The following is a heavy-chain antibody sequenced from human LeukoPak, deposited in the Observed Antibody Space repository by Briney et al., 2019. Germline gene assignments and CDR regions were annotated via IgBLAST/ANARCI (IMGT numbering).Heavy chain of an antibody. D-gene: IGHD3-16*01. V-gene: IGHV3-33*01. CDR2: ICYDGSNT. Sequence: GRSLRLSCAASGFTFSSYGMHWVRQAPGKGLEWVAIICYDGSNTYYADSVKGRFTISRDNSKNTLYLEMNSLRAEDTAIYYCAPDHGGYWGQGALVTVSS. CDR3: APDHGGY. J-gene: IGHJ4*02. CDR1: GFTFSSYG.